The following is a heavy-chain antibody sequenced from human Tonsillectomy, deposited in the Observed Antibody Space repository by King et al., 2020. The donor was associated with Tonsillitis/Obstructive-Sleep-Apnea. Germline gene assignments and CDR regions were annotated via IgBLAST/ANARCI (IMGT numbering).Heavy chain of an antibody. CDR1: GYSFTSYW. D-gene: IGHD6-6*01. Sequence: VQLVESGAEVKKPGESLRISCKGSGYSFTSYWISWVRQMPGKGLEWMGRIDPSDSYTNYSPSFQGHVTISADKSISTAYLQWSSLKASDTAMYYCARCIAARRGDYYYGMDVWGQGTTVTVSS. CDR3: ARCIAARRGDYYYGMDV. V-gene: IGHV5-10-1*03. J-gene: IGHJ6*02. CDR2: IDPSDSYT.